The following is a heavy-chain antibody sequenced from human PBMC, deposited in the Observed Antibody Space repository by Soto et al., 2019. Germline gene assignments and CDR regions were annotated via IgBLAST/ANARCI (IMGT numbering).Heavy chain of an antibody. V-gene: IGHV3-30*03. J-gene: IGHJ3*02. CDR3: ARGLVATIIAAFDI. Sequence: GGSLRLSCAASGFTFSSYGMHWVRQAPGKGLEWVAVISYDGSNKYYADSVKGRFTISRDNSKNTLYLQMNSLRAEDTAVYYCARGLVATIIAAFDIWGQGTMVTVSS. CDR1: GFTFSSYG. D-gene: IGHD5-12*01. CDR2: ISYDGSNK.